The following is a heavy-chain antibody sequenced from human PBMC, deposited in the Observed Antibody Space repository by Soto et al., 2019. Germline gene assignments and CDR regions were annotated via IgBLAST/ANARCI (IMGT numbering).Heavy chain of an antibody. D-gene: IGHD6-6*01. J-gene: IGHJ6*02. Sequence: KPSETLSLTCTVSGGSISSYYWSWIRQPPGKGLEWIGYIYYSGSTNYNPSLKSRVTISVDTSKNQFSLKLSSVTAADTAVYYCARVSSSSNSYYYYCGMDVWGQGTTVTVSS. CDR2: IYYSGST. V-gene: IGHV4-59*01. CDR1: GGSISSYY. CDR3: ARVSSSSNSYYYYCGMDV.